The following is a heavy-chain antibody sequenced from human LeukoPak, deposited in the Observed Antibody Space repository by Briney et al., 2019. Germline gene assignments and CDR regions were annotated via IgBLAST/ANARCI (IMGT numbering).Heavy chain of an antibody. J-gene: IGHJ4*02. CDR1: GFTFSTFA. CDR2: ISETGRST. Sequence: GGSLRLSCVASGFTFSTFAMNWVRQAPGKGLEWVSTISETGRSTYYADSVKGQFTISRDNSKNTLYLQMNSLRAEDTAVYYCARDGDEYSSAPDYWGQGTLVTVSS. CDR3: ARDGDEYSSAPDY. D-gene: IGHD6-19*01. V-gene: IGHV3-23*01.